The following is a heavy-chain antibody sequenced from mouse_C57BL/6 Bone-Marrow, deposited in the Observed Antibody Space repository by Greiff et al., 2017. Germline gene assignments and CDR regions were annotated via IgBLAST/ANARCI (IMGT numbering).Heavy chain of an antibody. D-gene: IGHD3-1*01. V-gene: IGHV1-52*01. CDR3: AREGAYRDYAMDY. Sequence: QVQLQQPGAELVRPGSSVKLSCKASGSTFTSYWVPWVEQRPIQGLEWIGNIEPSDSETHYNQKFKDKATLTVDKSSSTAYMQLSSLTSEDSAVYYCAREGAYRDYAMDYWGQGTSVTVSS. CDR2: IEPSDSET. CDR1: GSTFTSYW. J-gene: IGHJ4*01.